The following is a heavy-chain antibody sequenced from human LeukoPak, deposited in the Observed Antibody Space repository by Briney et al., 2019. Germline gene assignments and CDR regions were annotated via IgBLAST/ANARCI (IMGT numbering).Heavy chain of an antibody. V-gene: IGHV4-61*05. CDR1: GGSISSSTYY. J-gene: IGHJ6*02. CDR3: ARHRYQGLRDSSGYYYYYYGMDV. Sequence: SETLSLTCTVSGGSISSSTYYWGWIRQPPGKGLEWIGYIYYSGGTNYNPSLKSRVTISVDTSKNQFSLKLSSVTAADTAVYYCARHRYQGLRDSSGYYYYYYGMDVWGQGTTVTVSS. CDR2: IYYSGGT. D-gene: IGHD3-22*01.